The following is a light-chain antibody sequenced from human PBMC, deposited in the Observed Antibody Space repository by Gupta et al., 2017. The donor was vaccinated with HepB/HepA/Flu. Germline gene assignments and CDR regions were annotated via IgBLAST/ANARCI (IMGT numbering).Light chain of an antibody. CDR1: QGIRVD. V-gene: IGKV1-17*01. CDR2: TAS. J-gene: IGKJ2*03. CDR3: RQHNNYPPVS. Sequence: DIQLIPSPSSLSASVGDRVTITCRGRQGIRVDLAWYQQNPGKANKRLINTASNWESGGPSRFSGSGSGTEFILTISSREAEYLATYYRQHNNYPPVSFGQGTKLEI.